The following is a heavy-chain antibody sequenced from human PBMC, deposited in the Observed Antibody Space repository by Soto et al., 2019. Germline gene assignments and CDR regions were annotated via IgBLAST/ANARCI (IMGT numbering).Heavy chain of an antibody. V-gene: IGHV3-33*01. Sequence: PGGSLRLSCAASGFTFSSYGMHWVRQAPGKGLVWVAGIEYDGSNTNYADSVKGRFTISRDNAKNTVYLQMNSLRVEDTAVYFCVRDRPHNWFDPWGQGTLVTVSS. CDR3: VRDRPHNWFDP. CDR1: GFTFSSYG. D-gene: IGHD6-6*01. J-gene: IGHJ5*02. CDR2: IEYDGSNT.